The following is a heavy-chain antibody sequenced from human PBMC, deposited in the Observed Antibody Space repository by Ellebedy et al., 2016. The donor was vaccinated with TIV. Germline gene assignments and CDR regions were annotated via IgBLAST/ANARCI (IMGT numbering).Heavy chain of an antibody. CDR2: ISASGLDP. V-gene: IGHV3-23*01. J-gene: IGHJ4*02. CDR1: GFTVGNNF. CDR3: VILLGYCSGRTCYDEFDF. Sequence: GESLKISCAASGFTVGNNFMSWVRQAPGKGPEWVSGISASGLDPFYADSVKGRATVSRDNSKKTLYLQMHSLRAEDTAVYYCVILLGYCSGRTCYDEFDFWGQGTLVTVSA. D-gene: IGHD2-15*01.